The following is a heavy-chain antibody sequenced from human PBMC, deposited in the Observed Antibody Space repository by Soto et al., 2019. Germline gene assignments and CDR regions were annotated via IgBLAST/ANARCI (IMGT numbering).Heavy chain of an antibody. J-gene: IGHJ6*02. D-gene: IGHD6-13*01. CDR3: ARQSRAAGHYYYYYGMDV. V-gene: IGHV4-39*01. CDR1: GGSISSSSYY. Sequence: QLQLQESGPGLVKPSETLSLTCTVSGGSISSSSYYWGWIRQPPGKGLEWIGRIYCSGRTYYYPSLKSRVTTSVYTSKTQFSLKLSSVTAADTAVYYCARQSRAAGHYYYYYGMDVWGQGTTVTVSS. CDR2: IYCSGRT.